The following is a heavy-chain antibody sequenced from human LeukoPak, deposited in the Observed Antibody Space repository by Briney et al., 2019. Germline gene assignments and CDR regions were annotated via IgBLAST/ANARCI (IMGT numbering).Heavy chain of an antibody. CDR2: ISAYNGNT. D-gene: IGHD3-3*01. CDR1: GYTFTSYG. V-gene: IGHV1-18*01. CDR3: ARGALFGVVHLPFDY. J-gene: IGHJ4*02. Sequence: GASVKVSCKASGYTFTSYGISWVRQAPGQGLEWMGWISAYNGNTNYAQKLQGRVTMTTDTSTSTAYMELRSLRSDDTAVYYCARGALFGVVHLPFDYWGQGTLVTVSS.